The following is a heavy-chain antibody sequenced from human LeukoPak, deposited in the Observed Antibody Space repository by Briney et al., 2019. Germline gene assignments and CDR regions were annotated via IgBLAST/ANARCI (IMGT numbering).Heavy chain of an antibody. Sequence: PLASVKVSCKASGYTFTSYYMHWVRQAPGQGLEWMGIINPSGGSTSYAQKFQGRVTMTRDTSTSTVYMELSSLISEDTAVYYCARPRVRGFFLDYWGQGTLVTVSS. D-gene: IGHD3-10*01. V-gene: IGHV1-46*01. CDR2: INPSGGST. CDR3: ARPRVRGFFLDY. J-gene: IGHJ4*02. CDR1: GYTFTSYY.